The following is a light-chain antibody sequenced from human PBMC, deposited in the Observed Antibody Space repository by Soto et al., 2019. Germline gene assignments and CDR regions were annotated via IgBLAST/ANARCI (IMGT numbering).Light chain of an antibody. CDR2: GAT. CDR1: QRVSSD. V-gene: IGKV3-15*01. CDR3: QQYNTWHPKMA. J-gene: IGKJ1*01. Sequence: VVTQSPATLSVFPGETATHYCRASQRVSSDLAWYKQRPNQAPKLLIYGATTRATEIQARFRGNGSGTKFRLTISSLLSVDFATYYCQQYNTWHPKMAFGRGTKVDIK.